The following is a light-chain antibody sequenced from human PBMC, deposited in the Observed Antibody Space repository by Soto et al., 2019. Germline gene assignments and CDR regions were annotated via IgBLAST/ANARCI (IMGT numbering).Light chain of an antibody. CDR3: QQSNDWRSIT. CDR2: DAS. J-gene: IGKJ5*01. CDR1: QSVTSN. Sequence: EIVMTQSPATLSVSPGDRATLSCRASQSVTSNLAWYQQRPGQAPRLLIFDASTRATGIPARFSGSGSGTEFTLSISNVQSEDLAVYYCQQSNDWRSITFGQGTRLEIK. V-gene: IGKV3-15*01.